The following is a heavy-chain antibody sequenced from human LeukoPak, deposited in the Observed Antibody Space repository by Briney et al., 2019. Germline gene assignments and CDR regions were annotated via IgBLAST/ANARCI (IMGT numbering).Heavy chain of an antibody. D-gene: IGHD3-3*01. Sequence: ASVKVSCKASGGTFSSYAISWVRQAPGQGLEWMGGIIPIFGTANYAQKFQGRVTITADESTSTAYMELSSLRSEDTAVYYCARDRYDFWSGGPRYYYMDVWGKGTTVTVSS. V-gene: IGHV1-69*13. CDR2: IIPIFGTA. CDR1: GGTFSSYA. CDR3: ARDRYDFWSGGPRYYYMDV. J-gene: IGHJ6*03.